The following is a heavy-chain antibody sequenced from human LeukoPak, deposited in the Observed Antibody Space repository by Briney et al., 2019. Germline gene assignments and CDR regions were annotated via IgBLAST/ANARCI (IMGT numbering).Heavy chain of an antibody. CDR2: IYKSGST. J-gene: IGHJ6*03. D-gene: IGHD2/OR15-2a*01. Sequence: SETLSLTCTVSGESINPYYWNWIRQPAGKGLEWIGHIYKSGSTNYNPSPKSRVTMSLDTFKNQFSLKLRSVTAADTAVYFCARSFLDYMDVWGKGTTVTVSS. CDR1: GESINPYY. CDR3: ARSFLDYMDV. V-gene: IGHV4-4*07.